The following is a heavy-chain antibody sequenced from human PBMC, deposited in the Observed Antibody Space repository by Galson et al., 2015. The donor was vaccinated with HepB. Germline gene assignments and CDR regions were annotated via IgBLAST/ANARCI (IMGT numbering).Heavy chain of an antibody. CDR2: ISGGGGYT. D-gene: IGHD5-18*01. CDR1: GFTFTRYA. J-gene: IGHJ5*01. CDR3: AKAPPMVTPGWFDS. V-gene: IGHV3-23*01. Sequence: SLRLSCAAFGFTFTRYALSWVRQAPGKGLEWVECISGGGGYTYYPDSVKGRFTITRDKSKSTLYMQMSSLRSEDTAIYYCAKAPPMVTPGWFDSWGQGTLVTVSS.